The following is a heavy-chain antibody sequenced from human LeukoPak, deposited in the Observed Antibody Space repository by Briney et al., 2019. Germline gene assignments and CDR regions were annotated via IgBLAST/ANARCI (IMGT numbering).Heavy chain of an antibody. D-gene: IGHD3-22*01. CDR1: GGTFSSYA. CDR2: IIPIFGTA. V-gene: IGHV1-69*13. Sequence: GASVKVSCKASGGTFSSYAISWVRQAPGQGLEWMGGIIPIFGTANYAQKFQGRVTITADEATSTAYMELSSLRAEDTAVYYCARDDSSGYFDYWGQGTLVTVSS. CDR3: ARDDSSGYFDY. J-gene: IGHJ4*02.